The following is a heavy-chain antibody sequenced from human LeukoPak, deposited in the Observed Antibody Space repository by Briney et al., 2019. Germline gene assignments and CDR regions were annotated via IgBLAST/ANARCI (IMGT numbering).Heavy chain of an antibody. J-gene: IGHJ6*03. CDR1: DGSMSPYY. CDR2: IFYNGNT. CDR3: ARGGYYYLDV. V-gene: IGHV4-59*01. Sequence: PSETLSLTCTVSDGSMSPYYWSWIRQSPGKGLEWIAYIFYNGNTKYNPSLWSRVTISIDTSRNQVFLNLNSVTAADTAVYYSARGGYYYLDVWGKGTTVTVSS.